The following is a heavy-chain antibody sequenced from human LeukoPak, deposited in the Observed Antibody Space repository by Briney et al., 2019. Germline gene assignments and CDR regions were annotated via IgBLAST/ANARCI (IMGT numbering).Heavy chain of an antibody. CDR1: GYTFTGYY. V-gene: IGHV1-46*01. J-gene: IGHJ6*03. D-gene: IGHD6-13*01. Sequence: ASVKASCKASGYTFTGYYMHWVRQAPGQGLEWMGIINPSGSTSYAQKFQGRVTMTRNMSTSTVYMELTSLRSEDTAVYYCARDGVAAARYYYYYYYMDVWGKGTTVTVSS. CDR2: INPSGST. CDR3: ARDGVAAARYYYYYYYMDV.